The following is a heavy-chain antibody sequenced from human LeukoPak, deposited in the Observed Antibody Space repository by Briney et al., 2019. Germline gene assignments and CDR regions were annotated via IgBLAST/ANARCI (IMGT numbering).Heavy chain of an antibody. J-gene: IGHJ4*02. CDR1: GGSISSSSYY. CDR2: IYYSGST. Sequence: SETLSLTCTVSGGSISSSSYYWGWIRQPPGKGLEWIGSIYYSGSTYYNPSLKSRVTISVDTSKNQFSLKLSSVTAADTAVYYCARDAVTTSDFDYWGQGTLVTVSS. CDR3: ARDAVTTSDFDY. D-gene: IGHD4-17*01. V-gene: IGHV4-39*07.